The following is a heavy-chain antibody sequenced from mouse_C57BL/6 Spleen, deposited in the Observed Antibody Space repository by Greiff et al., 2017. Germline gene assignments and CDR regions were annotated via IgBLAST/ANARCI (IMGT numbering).Heavy chain of an antibody. CDR2: IYPSDSES. D-gene: IGHD2-3*01. V-gene: IGHV1-61*01. CDR3: ARRGDGYPHYYAMDY. Sequence: VQLQQPGAELVRLGSSVKLSCKASGYTFTSYWMDWVQQRPGQGLEWIGNIYPSDSESHSYQKFKDKATLTVSKSSSTASMQLSSLTSEDSAVYYGARRGDGYPHYYAMDYWGQGTSGTVSS. CDR1: GYTFTSYW. J-gene: IGHJ4*01.